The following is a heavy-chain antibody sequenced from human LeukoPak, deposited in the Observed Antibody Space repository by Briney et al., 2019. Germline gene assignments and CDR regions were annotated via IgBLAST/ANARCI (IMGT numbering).Heavy chain of an antibody. Sequence: GGSLRLSCAASGFTFSSYNMNWVRQAPGKGLEWVSSISSGSSYIKYADSVKGRFTISRDNAKNSLYLQMNSLRAEDTAVYYCARDFPDFWSGYFSGFFDYWGQGTLVTVSS. CDR3: ARDFPDFWSGYFSGFFDY. J-gene: IGHJ4*02. CDR2: ISSGSSYI. CDR1: GFTFSSYN. V-gene: IGHV3-21*01. D-gene: IGHD3-3*01.